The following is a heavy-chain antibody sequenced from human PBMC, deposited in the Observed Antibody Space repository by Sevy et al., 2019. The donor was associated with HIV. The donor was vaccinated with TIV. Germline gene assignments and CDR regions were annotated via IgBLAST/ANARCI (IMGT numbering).Heavy chain of an antibody. Sequence: GGSLRLSCAASGFTFSDYYMSWIRQAPGKGLEWVSYISSSGSTIYYADSVKGRFTISRDNAKNSLYLQMNSLRAEDSAVYYCARGGIAAADPSYYYYYGMAVWGQGTTVTVSS. D-gene: IGHD6-13*01. CDR3: ARGGIAAADPSYYYYYGMAV. J-gene: IGHJ6*02. CDR2: ISSSGSTI. V-gene: IGHV3-11*01. CDR1: GFTFSDYY.